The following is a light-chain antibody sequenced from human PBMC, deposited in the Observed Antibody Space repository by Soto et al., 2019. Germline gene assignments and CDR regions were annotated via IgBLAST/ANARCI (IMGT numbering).Light chain of an antibody. V-gene: IGLV2-8*01. Sequence: SVLTQPPSAPGSPGQSVTISCTGTSSDVGGYRYVSWYQQHPGRAPKLIIYEVTKRPSGVPDRFSGSKSGNTASLTVSGLQTEDEADYYCSSYAGSNIHYVFGTGTKVTVL. CDR1: SSDVGGYRY. CDR3: SSYAGSNIHYV. CDR2: EVT. J-gene: IGLJ1*01.